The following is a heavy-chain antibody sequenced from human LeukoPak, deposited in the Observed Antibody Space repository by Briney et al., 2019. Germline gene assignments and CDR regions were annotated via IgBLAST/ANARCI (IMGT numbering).Heavy chain of an antibody. CDR3: ARDTAAGGSNWFDP. J-gene: IGHJ5*02. Sequence: SVKVSCKASGGTFSSYAISWVRQAPGQGLEWMGRIIPIFGIANYAQKFQGRVTITADKSTSTAYMELSSLRSEDTAVYYCARDTAAGGSNWFDPWGQGTLVTVSS. V-gene: IGHV1-69*04. CDR1: GGTFSSYA. D-gene: IGHD6-13*01. CDR2: IIPIFGIA.